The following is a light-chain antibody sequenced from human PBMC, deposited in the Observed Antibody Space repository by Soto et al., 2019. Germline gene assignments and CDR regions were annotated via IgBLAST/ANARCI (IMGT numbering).Light chain of an antibody. V-gene: IGKV3D-20*02. CDR1: QSISGTY. Sequence: DTVLTQSPGTLSLTSGERATLSCRASQSISGTYLAWYQQKPGQSPRLLIYSASTRAPGIPDRFSGSGSGTDFTLTISNLEPEDFAVYYCQQRSDWPWTFGQGTKVDIK. CDR2: SAS. J-gene: IGKJ1*01. CDR3: QQRSDWPWT.